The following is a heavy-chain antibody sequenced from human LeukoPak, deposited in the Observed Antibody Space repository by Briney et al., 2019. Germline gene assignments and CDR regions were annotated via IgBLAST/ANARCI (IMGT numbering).Heavy chain of an antibody. CDR3: ARQGGSYSGPFDY. D-gene: IGHD1-26*01. Sequence: SETLSLTCTVSGGSISSYYWSWIRQPPGKGLEWIGYIYYSGSTNYNPSLKSRVTISVDTSKNQFSLKLSSVTAADTAVYYCARQGGSYSGPFDYWGQGTLVTVSS. J-gene: IGHJ4*02. CDR2: IYYSGST. CDR1: GGSISSYY. V-gene: IGHV4-59*08.